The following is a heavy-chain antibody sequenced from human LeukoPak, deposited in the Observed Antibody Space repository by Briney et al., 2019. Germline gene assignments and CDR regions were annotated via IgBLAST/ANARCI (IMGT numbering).Heavy chain of an antibody. CDR1: GFTFSSYA. CDR3: ASLPRRLLLGY. D-gene: IGHD2-15*01. Sequence: GGSLILSCAASGFTFSSYAMSWVRQAPGKGLEWVANIKQDGSEKYYVDSVKGRFTISRDNAKNSLYLQMNSLRAEDTAVYYCASLPRRLLLGYWGQGTLVTVSS. J-gene: IGHJ4*02. CDR2: IKQDGSEK. V-gene: IGHV3-7*01.